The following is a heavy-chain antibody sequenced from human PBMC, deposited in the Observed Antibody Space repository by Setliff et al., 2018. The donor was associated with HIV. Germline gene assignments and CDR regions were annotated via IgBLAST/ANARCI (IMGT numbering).Heavy chain of an antibody. V-gene: IGHV1-69*02. J-gene: IGHJ6*03. CDR2: IIPILGVA. CDR3: VRGVQSPPHYSYYYMDV. CDR1: RSTFNSHT. D-gene: IGHD3-3*01. Sequence: SVKVSCKASRSTFNSHTINWVRQAPGQGLDWMGRIIPILGVANYAQRFQGRVTITADKSTSTAYMELTSLGFDDTAMYYCVRGVQSPPHYSYYYMDVWGEGTMVTVSS.